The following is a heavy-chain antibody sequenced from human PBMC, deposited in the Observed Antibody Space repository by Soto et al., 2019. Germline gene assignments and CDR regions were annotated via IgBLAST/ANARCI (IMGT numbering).Heavy chain of an antibody. D-gene: IGHD3-3*01. J-gene: IGHJ4*02. CDR3: AKMGDFWSGYHQYFDY. CDR1: GFTFSSYA. V-gene: IGHV3-23*01. CDR2: ISGSGGST. Sequence: GGSLRLSCAASGFTFSSYAMSWVRQAPGKGLEWVSAISGSGGSTYYADSVKGRFTISRDNSKNTLYLQMNSLRAEDTAVYYCAKMGDFWSGYHQYFDYWGQGTLVTVSS.